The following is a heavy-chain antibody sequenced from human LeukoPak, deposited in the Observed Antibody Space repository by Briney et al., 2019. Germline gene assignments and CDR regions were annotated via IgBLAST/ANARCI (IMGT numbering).Heavy chain of an antibody. CDR2: ISGSGDDT. CDR3: AKGGTVTRIDY. J-gene: IGHJ4*02. D-gene: IGHD4-17*01. CDR1: GFGFSSHA. Sequence: GGSLRLSCAASGFGFSSHAMSWVRQAPGKGLGWVSSISGSGDDTYYADSVKGRFTISRDISRNTLYLQLESLRVEDTAVYYCAKGGTVTRIDYWGQGALVTVSS. V-gene: IGHV3-23*01.